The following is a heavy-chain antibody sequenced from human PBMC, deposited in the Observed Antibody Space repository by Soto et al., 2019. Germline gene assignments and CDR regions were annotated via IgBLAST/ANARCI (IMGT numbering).Heavy chain of an antibody. D-gene: IGHD7-27*01. V-gene: IGHV4-61*03. CDR3: AREWGLLPYYVMNV. CDR2: VSYTGRT. J-gene: IGHJ6*02. Sequence: SETLSLTCIVSGDSVTSGSYYWTWLRQPPGKGLEWIGYVSYTGRTKYNPSLQSRVTISVDTSKNDFSLNLSSVTAADTAVYFCAREWGLLPYYVMNVWGQGTAVTVSS. CDR1: GDSVTSGSYY.